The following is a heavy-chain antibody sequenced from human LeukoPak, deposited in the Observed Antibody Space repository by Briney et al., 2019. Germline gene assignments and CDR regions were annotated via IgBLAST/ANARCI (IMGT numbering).Heavy chain of an antibody. CDR2: VRSDGNVT. CDR3: AKDHGFWSGFLF. Sequence: PGGSLRLSCEPSGLLFTSNGMHSVRQAPGKGLEWVAFVRSDGNVTKYLDSIEGRFTISRDNSKNILYLQQSDVRPDDSAVYFCAKDHGFWSGFLFWGQGTLVTVSS. V-gene: IGHV3-30*02. D-gene: IGHD3-3*01. CDR1: GLLFTSNG. J-gene: IGHJ4*02.